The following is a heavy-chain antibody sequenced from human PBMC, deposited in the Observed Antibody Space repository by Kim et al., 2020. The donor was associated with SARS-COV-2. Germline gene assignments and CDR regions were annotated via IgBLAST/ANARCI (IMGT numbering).Heavy chain of an antibody. J-gene: IGHJ4*02. CDR1: GGSISSSSYY. Sequence: SETLSLTCTVSGGSISSSSYYWGWIRQPPGKGLEWIGSIYYSGSTYYNPSLKSRVTISVDTSKNQFSLKLSSVTAADTAVYYCARIPQGYFDYWGQGTLVTVSS. V-gene: IGHV4-39*01. D-gene: IGHD2-2*02. CDR3: ARIPQGYFDY. CDR2: IYYSGST.